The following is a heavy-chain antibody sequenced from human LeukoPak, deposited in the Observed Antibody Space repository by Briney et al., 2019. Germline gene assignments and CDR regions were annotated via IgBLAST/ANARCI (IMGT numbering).Heavy chain of an antibody. CDR2: ISSSSSYI. CDR3: AKDTAMGYYYGMDV. Sequence: PGGSLRLSCAASGFTFSSYSMNWVRQAPGKGLEWVSSISSSSSYIYYADSVKGRFTISRDDAKNSLYLQMNSLRAEDTAVCYCAKDTAMGYYYGMDVWGQGTTVTVSS. CDR1: GFTFSSYS. J-gene: IGHJ6*02. V-gene: IGHV3-21*01. D-gene: IGHD5-18*01.